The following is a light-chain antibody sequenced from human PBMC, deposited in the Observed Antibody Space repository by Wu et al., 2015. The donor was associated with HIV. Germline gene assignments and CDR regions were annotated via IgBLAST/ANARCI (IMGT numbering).Light chain of an antibody. CDR3: QQRSNWPIT. CDR2: GAS. Sequence: EIMMTQSPATLSVSPGERVTLSCRASQSVGRSLAWYQQKPGQAPRLLIHGASTRATDVPARFSGSGSGTDFTLTISSLEPEDFAVYYCQQRSNWPITFGQGTRLEIK. V-gene: IGKV3-15*01. CDR1: QSVGRS. J-gene: IGKJ5*01.